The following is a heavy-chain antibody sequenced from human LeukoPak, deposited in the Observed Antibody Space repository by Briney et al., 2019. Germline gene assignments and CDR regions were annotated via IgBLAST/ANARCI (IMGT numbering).Heavy chain of an antibody. D-gene: IGHD2-2*01. J-gene: IGHJ6*03. Sequence: SQTLSLTCTVPGGSISSGSYYWSWIRQPAGKGLEWIGRIYTSGSTNYNPSLTSRVTISVDTSKNQFSLKLSSVTAADTAVYYCARARFGVTSSFYYYYMDVWGKGTTVTVSS. CDR2: IYTSGST. CDR1: GGSISSGSYY. CDR3: ARARFGVTSSFYYYYMDV. V-gene: IGHV4-61*02.